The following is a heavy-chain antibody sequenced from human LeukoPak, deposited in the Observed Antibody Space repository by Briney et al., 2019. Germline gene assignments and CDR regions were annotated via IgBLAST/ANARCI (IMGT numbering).Heavy chain of an antibody. Sequence: SETLSVTCTVSGGSISSGGYYWSWIRQHPGKGLKWIGYIYYSGSTYYNPSLKSRVTISVDTSKNQFSLKLSSVTAADTAVYYCASDREFLNDSRGYYYVGGHFDYWGQGTLVTVSS. CDR1: GGSISSGGYY. CDR3: ASDREFLNDSRGYYYVGGHFDY. CDR2: IYYSGST. V-gene: IGHV4-31*03. J-gene: IGHJ4*02. D-gene: IGHD3-22*01.